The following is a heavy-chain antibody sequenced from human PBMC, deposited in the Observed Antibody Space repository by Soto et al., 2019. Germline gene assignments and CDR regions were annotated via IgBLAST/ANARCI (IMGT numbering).Heavy chain of an antibody. CDR2: ITDSGTGT. D-gene: IGHD6-13*01. Sequence: EVHLLESGGGLVQPGESLRLSCGASGFTFSSCVMSWVRQAPRKGLEWVSCITDSGTGTYYADSVKGRFTISRDNSKNTMYLQMNNLRAEDTGVYYCAKGLINGRWYAADWGQGTLVTVSS. CDR3: AKGLINGRWYAAD. V-gene: IGHV3-23*01. CDR1: GFTFSSCV. J-gene: IGHJ4*02.